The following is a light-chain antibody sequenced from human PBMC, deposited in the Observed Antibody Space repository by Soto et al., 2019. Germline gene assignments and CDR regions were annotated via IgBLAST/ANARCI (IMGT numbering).Light chain of an antibody. J-gene: IGKJ1*01. CDR3: QHYSSYSEA. CDR1: QTISSW. CDR2: KAS. Sequence: DIQMTQSPSTLSGSVGDRVTITCRASQTISSWLAWYQQKPGKAPKLLIYKASTLKSGVPSRFRGSGSGTEFTLTISSLQPDDFATYYCQHYSSYSEAFGQGTKVDIK. V-gene: IGKV1-5*03.